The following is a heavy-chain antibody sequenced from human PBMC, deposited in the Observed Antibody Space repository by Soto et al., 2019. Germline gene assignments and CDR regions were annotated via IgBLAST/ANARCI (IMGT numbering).Heavy chain of an antibody. CDR1: GFTFSSYA. Sequence: PGGSLRLACAASGFTFSSYAMHWGRQAPGKGLEWVGAVSYDGINKYYADSVKGRFTISRYNSKNTLYLQMNSLRAEDASFYSCARDRSSLPGSAYGGKGPLVPVSS. CDR2: VSYDGINK. V-gene: IGHV3-30-3*01. D-gene: IGHD2-2*01. CDR3: ARDRSSLPGSAY. J-gene: IGHJ4*02.